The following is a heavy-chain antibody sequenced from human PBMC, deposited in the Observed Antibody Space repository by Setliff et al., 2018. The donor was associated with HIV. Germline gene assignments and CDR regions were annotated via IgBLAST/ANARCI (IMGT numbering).Heavy chain of an antibody. J-gene: IGHJ4*02. D-gene: IGHD3-22*01. CDR1: GYTFTDYY. V-gene: IGHV1-69-2*01. CDR3: ATAPTMKVVYSGF. CDR2: VDPEDGET. Sequence: ASVKVSCKASGYTFTDYYMHWVQQAPGKGLEWMGRVDPEDGETIYAEEFQGRVTITADTSTDTAYMELSSLRSEDTAVYYCATAPTMKVVYSGFWGQGTLVTVSS.